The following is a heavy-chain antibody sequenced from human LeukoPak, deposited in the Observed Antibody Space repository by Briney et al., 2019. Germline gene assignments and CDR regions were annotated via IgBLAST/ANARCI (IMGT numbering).Heavy chain of an antibody. D-gene: IGHD2-15*01. Sequence: GGSLRLSCAASGFTFSSYGMYWVRQAPGKGLEWVAVIWYDGSNKYYADSVKGRFTISRDNSKNTLYLQMNSLRAEDTAVYYCARGGTYCSGGSCYSLDYWGQGTLVTVSS. CDR1: GFTFSSYG. V-gene: IGHV3-33*01. CDR3: ARGGTYCSGGSCYSLDY. J-gene: IGHJ4*02. CDR2: IWYDGSNK.